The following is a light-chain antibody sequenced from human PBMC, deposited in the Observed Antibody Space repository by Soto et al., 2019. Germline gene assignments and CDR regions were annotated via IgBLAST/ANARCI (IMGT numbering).Light chain of an antibody. CDR1: QSVVSSY. Sequence: EIVLTQSPGTLSLSPGERATLSCRASQSVVSSYLAWYQQKPGQAPRLLIYGASNRATGIPDRFSGRGSGTDFTLTISRLEPEDFAVYYCQQYGSSRWTFGQGTKVEIK. V-gene: IGKV3-20*01. J-gene: IGKJ1*01. CDR2: GAS. CDR3: QQYGSSRWT.